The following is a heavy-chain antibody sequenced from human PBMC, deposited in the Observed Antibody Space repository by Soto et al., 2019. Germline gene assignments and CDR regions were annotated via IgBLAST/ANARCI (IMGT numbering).Heavy chain of an antibody. J-gene: IGHJ4*02. CDR2: ISSSSSTI. V-gene: IGHV3-48*01. CDR3: ARVRGEISLDD. CDR1: GFTFSSYS. Sequence: PGGSLRLSCAASGFTFSSYSMNWVRQAPGKGLEWVSYISSSSSTIYYADSVKGRFTISRDNAKNSLYLQMNSLRAEDTAVYYCARVRGEISLDDRGQRTLVTVSS. D-gene: IGHD6-25*01.